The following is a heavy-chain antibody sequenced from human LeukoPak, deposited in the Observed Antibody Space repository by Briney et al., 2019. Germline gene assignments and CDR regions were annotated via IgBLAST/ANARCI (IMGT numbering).Heavy chain of an antibody. CDR2: MNPNSGNT. Sequence: ASVKVSCKASGYTFTSYDINWVRQATGQGLEWMGWMNPNSGNTGYAQKFQGRVTMTRNTSISTAYMELSSLRSEDTAVYYCARLYGSGSYYPPPFDYWGQGTLVTVSS. CDR1: GYTFTSYD. CDR3: ARLYGSGSYYPPPFDY. V-gene: IGHV1-8*01. D-gene: IGHD3-10*01. J-gene: IGHJ4*02.